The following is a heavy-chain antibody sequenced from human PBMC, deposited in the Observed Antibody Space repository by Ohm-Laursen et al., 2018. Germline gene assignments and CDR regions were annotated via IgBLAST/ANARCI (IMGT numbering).Heavy chain of an antibody. CDR1: GFSFSTYW. Sequence: GSLRLSCAASGFSFSTYWMNWVRQAPGKGLESVASINQDGSEKYFVDSVKGRFTISRDNAKNSLYLRMNGLRAEDTAVYYCARDPLGGYGGMDVWGQGTTVTVSS. J-gene: IGHJ6*02. CDR2: INQDGSEK. V-gene: IGHV3-7*03. CDR3: ARDPLGGYGGMDV. D-gene: IGHD2-15*01.